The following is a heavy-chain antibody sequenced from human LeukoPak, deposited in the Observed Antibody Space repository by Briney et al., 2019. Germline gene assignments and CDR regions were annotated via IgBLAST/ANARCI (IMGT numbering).Heavy chain of an antibody. CDR2: IYTSGST. V-gene: IGHV4-61*02. CDR3: ARHNFWSGYPIDY. D-gene: IGHD3-3*01. CDR1: GGSISSGSYY. Sequence: SQTLSLTCTVSGGSISSGSYYWSWIRQPAGTGLEWIGRIYTSGSTNYNPSLNSRLTISVDTSKNQFSLKLSSVTAADRAVYYCARHNFWSGYPIDYWGQGTLVTVSS. J-gene: IGHJ4*02.